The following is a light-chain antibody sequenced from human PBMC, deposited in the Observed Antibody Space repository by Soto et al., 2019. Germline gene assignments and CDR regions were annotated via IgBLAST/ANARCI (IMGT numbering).Light chain of an antibody. V-gene: IGKV1-39*01. Sequence: DIQMTQSPSSLSAAVGDRVAITCRASQRISTSLNRYQQRPGKSPELLIYGASDLQSGAPSRFSGLGSGTDFTLIISNLQPEDFATYYCQQSYSMPLTFGGGTKVEIK. CDR3: QQSYSMPLT. J-gene: IGKJ4*01. CDR2: GAS. CDR1: QRISTS.